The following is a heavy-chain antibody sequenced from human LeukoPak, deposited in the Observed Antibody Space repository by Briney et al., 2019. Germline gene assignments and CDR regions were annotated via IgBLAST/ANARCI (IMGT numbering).Heavy chain of an antibody. Sequence: SVKVSCKASGGTFSSYAISWVRQAPGQGLEWMGGIIPIFGTANYARKFQGRVTITADESTSTAYMELSSLRSEDTAVYYCAREGTGTTFPYYYYGMDVWGQGTTVTVSS. D-gene: IGHD1-7*01. CDR2: IIPIFGTA. CDR3: AREGTGTTFPYYYYGMDV. CDR1: GGTFSSYA. V-gene: IGHV1-69*13. J-gene: IGHJ6*02.